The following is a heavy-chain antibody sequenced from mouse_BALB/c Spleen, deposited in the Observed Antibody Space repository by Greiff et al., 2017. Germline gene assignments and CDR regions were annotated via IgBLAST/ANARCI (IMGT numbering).Heavy chain of an antibody. CDR3: ARGRYYGSSYVPHCDY. V-gene: IGHV1-9*01. CDR2: ILPGSGST. D-gene: IGHD1-1*01. J-gene: IGHJ2*01. Sequence: VQLVESGAELMKPGASVKISCKATGYTFSSYWIEWVKQRPGHGLEWIGEILPGSGSTNYNEKFKGKATFTADTSSNTAYMQLSSLTSEDSAVYYCARGRYYGSSYVPHCDYWGQGTTLTVSS. CDR1: GYTFSSYW.